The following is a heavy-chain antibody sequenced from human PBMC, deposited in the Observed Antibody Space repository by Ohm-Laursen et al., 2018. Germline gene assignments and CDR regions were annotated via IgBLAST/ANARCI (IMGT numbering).Heavy chain of an antibody. Sequence: SLRLSCAAPGFTFSSYSMNWVRQAPGKGLEWVSSISSSSSYIYYADSVKGRFTISRDNAKNSLYLQMNSLRAEDTAVYYCARDQYSGSYDFDYWGQGTLVTVSS. J-gene: IGHJ4*02. CDR1: GFTFSSYS. CDR3: ARDQYSGSYDFDY. V-gene: IGHV3-21*01. CDR2: ISSSSSYI. D-gene: IGHD1-26*01.